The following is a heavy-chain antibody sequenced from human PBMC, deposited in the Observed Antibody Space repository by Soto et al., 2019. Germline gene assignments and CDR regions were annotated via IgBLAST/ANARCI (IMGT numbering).Heavy chain of an antibody. CDR1: GFTFENYA. J-gene: IGHJ4*02. Sequence: EVQLVESGGGLVQPGRSLRLSCAASGFTFENYAMHWVRQAPGKGLEWVSGISWHSGNIGYADSVRGRFTISRDNAKNSLYLPMNSMRPEDTGLYYCAKDKLYSNYEHYFDYWGQGTLVNVAS. D-gene: IGHD4-4*01. CDR2: ISWHSGNI. V-gene: IGHV3-9*01. CDR3: AKDKLYSNYEHYFDY.